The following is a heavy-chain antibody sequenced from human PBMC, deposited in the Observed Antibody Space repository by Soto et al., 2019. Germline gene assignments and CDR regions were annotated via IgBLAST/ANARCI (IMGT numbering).Heavy chain of an antibody. CDR3: ATCSGGSCYSTYYYDGMDV. D-gene: IGHD2-15*01. J-gene: IGHJ6*02. CDR2: IIPIFGTA. V-gene: IGHV1-69*01. CDR1: GGTFSSYA. Sequence: QVQLVQSGAEVKKPGSSVKVSCKASGGTFSSYAISWVRQAPGQGLEWMGGIIPIFGTANYAQKFQGRVTITADESTSTAYLGLSSLGSEDTAVYYCATCSGGSCYSTYYYDGMDVWGQGTTVTVSS.